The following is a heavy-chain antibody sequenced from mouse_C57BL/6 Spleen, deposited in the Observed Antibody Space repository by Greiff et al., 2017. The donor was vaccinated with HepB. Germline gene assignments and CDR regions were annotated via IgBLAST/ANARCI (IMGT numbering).Heavy chain of an antibody. CDR3: ASNLFTTVVPYYFDY. J-gene: IGHJ2*01. CDR2: IYPRSGNT. D-gene: IGHD1-1*01. Sequence: QVQLQQSGAELARPGASVKLSCKASGYTFTSYGISWVKQSTGQGLEWIGEIYPRSGNTYYNEKFKGKATLTADKSSSTAYMELRSLTSEDSAVYFCASNLFTTVVPYYFDYWGQGTTLTVSS. V-gene: IGHV1-81*01. CDR1: GYTFTSYG.